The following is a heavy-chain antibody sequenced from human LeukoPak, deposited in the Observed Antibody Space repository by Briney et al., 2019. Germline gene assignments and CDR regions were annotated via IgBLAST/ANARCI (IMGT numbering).Heavy chain of an antibody. CDR2: ISGSGGST. CDR3: ARDHMVRGVIRD. J-gene: IGHJ4*02. V-gene: IGHV3-23*01. Sequence: PGGSLRLSCAASGFTFSSYAMSWVRQAPGKGLEWVSAISGSGGSTSYAQKFQGRVTMTRDTSTSTVYMELSSLRSEDTAVYYCARDHMVRGVIRDWGQGTLVTVSS. CDR1: GFTFSSYA. D-gene: IGHD3-10*01.